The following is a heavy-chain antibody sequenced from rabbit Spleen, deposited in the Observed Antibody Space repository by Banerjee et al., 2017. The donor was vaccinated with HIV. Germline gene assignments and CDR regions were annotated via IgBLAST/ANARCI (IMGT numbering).Heavy chain of an antibody. CDR1: GIDFSSYYY. CDR3: ARFYAGYGDFGFAAM. CDR2: IAAGSGGTT. Sequence: QEQLEESGGGLVQPGASLTLTCTASGIDFSSYYYMCWVRQAPGKGLGWIACIAAGSGGTTYYANWAKGRFTISKTSSTTVTLQMTSLTAADTATYFCARFYAGYGDFGFAAMWGQGTLVTVS. V-gene: IGHV1S45*01. D-gene: IGHD7-1*01. J-gene: IGHJ4*01.